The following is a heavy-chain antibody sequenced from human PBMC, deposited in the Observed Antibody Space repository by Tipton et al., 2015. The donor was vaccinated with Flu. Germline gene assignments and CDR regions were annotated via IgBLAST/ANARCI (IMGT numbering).Heavy chain of an antibody. Sequence: LVKPSETLSLTCTVSGGSISSYYWSWIRQPAGKGLEWIGRIYTSGSTNYNPSLKSRVTMSVDTSKNQFSLKLTSVSAADTAVYYCAKSGSYLEYLQHWGQGTLVTVSS. D-gene: IGHD1-26*01. CDR3: AKSGSYLEYLQH. CDR1: GGSISSYY. CDR2: IYTSGST. J-gene: IGHJ1*01. V-gene: IGHV4-4*07.